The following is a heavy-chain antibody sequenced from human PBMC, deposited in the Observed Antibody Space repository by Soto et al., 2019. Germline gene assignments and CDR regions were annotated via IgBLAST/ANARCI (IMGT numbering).Heavy chain of an antibody. CDR1: GFTFSSYW. CDR2: IKQDGSEK. J-gene: IGHJ4*02. Sequence: GGSLRLSCAASGFTFSSYWMSWVRQAPGKGLEWVANIKQDGSEKYYVDSGKGRFTISRDNAKNSLYLQRNSLRAEDTAVYYCAREGSYDSSGLFDYWGQGTLVTVSS. D-gene: IGHD3-22*01. V-gene: IGHV3-7*01. CDR3: AREGSYDSSGLFDY.